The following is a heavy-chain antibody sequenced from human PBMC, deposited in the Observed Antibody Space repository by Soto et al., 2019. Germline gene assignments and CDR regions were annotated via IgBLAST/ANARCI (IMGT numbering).Heavy chain of an antibody. CDR3: AGIYSGSPGGTLRY. CDR2: IYCSGST. V-gene: IGHV4-31*03. J-gene: IGHJ4*02. D-gene: IGHD1-26*01. CDR1: GGSISSGGYY. Sequence: SETLSLTCTVSGGSISSGGYYWSWIRQHPGKGLEWIGYIYCSGSTYYNPSLKSRVTISVDTSKNQFSLKLSSVTAADTAVYYCAGIYSGSPGGTLRYWGQGTLVTVSS.